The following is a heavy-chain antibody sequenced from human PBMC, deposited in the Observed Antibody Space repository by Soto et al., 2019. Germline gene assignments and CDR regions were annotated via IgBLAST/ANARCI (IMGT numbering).Heavy chain of an antibody. V-gene: IGHV3-23*01. CDR1: GFTFSSYA. J-gene: IGHJ4*02. D-gene: IGHD2-2*01. CDR3: ATDIVVVPAALISFDY. Sequence: PGGSLRLSCAASGFTFSSYAMSWVRQAPGKGLEWVSAISGSGGSTYYADSVKGRFTISRDNSKNTLYLQMNSLRAEDTAVYYCATDIVVVPAALISFDYWGQGTLVTVSS. CDR2: ISGSGGST.